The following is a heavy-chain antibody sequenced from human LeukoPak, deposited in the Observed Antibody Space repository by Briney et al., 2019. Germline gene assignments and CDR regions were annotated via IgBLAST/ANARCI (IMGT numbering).Heavy chain of an antibody. Sequence: ASVKVSCKASGYTFTGYYMHWVRQAPGQGLEWMGIINPSGGSTSYAQKFQGRVTMTRDMSTSTVYMELSSLRSEDTAVYYCARVGSYYDFWSGYYPDDAFDIWGQGTMVTVSS. D-gene: IGHD3-3*01. CDR2: INPSGGST. CDR3: ARVGSYYDFWSGYYPDDAFDI. J-gene: IGHJ3*02. V-gene: IGHV1-46*01. CDR1: GYTFTGYY.